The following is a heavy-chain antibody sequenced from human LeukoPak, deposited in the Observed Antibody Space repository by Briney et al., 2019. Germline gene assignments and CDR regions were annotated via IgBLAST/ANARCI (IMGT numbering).Heavy chain of an antibody. Sequence: GASVKVSCKASGYTFTGFHMHWVRQAPGQGLEWMGWINPISGGTYYAQKFQGRVTMTRDTSISTAYMELSRLESDDTAVFYCARYTGWGGVDHWGQGTLVTVSS. J-gene: IGHJ4*02. CDR1: GYTFTGFH. D-gene: IGHD3-10*01. CDR3: ARYTGWGGVDH. V-gene: IGHV1-2*02. CDR2: INPISGGT.